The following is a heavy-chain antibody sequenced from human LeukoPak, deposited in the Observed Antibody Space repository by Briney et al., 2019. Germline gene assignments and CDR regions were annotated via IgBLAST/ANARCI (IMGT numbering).Heavy chain of an antibody. D-gene: IGHD3-22*01. CDR3: AKDWHDTSGYYYRTALFDY. CDR1: RFTFSNYA. Sequence: GGSLRLSCAASRFTFSNYAMNWVRQAPGKGLEWVSTISGSGGSTYYADSVKGRFTISRDNSKNTLYLQMNSLRAEDTAVYYCAKDWHDTSGYYYRTALFDYWGQGTLVTVSS. V-gene: IGHV3-23*01. CDR2: ISGSGGST. J-gene: IGHJ4*02.